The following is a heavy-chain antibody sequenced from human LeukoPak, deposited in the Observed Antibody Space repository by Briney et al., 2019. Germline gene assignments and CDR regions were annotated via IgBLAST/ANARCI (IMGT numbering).Heavy chain of an antibody. D-gene: IGHD4-17*01. J-gene: IGHJ2*01. CDR2: ISAYNGKT. CDR1: GYTFTNYG. CDR3: ARGFHGDYTSDL. Sequence: ASVKVSCKASGYTFTNYGISWVRQAPGHGLEWMGWISAYNGKTNYAQKLQGRVTMTTDTSTSTAYMELRSLSSDDTAVYYCARGFHGDYTSDLWAVAPWSLSPQ. V-gene: IGHV1-18*01.